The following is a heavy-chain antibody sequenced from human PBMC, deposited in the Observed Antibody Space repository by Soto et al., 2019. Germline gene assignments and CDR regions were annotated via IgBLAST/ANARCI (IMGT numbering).Heavy chain of an antibody. Sequence: PSETLSLTCTVSGGSISSYYWSWIRQPPGKGLEWIGYIYYSGSTNYNPSLKSRVTISVDTSKNQFSLKLSSVTAADTAVYYCAAWSGYFQNWFDPWGQGTLVTVSS. V-gene: IGHV4-59*08. CDR2: IYYSGST. J-gene: IGHJ5*02. CDR1: GGSISSYY. D-gene: IGHD3-3*01. CDR3: AAWSGYFQNWFDP.